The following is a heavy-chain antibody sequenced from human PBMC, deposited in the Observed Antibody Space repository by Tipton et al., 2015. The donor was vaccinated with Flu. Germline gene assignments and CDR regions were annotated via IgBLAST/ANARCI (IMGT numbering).Heavy chain of an antibody. Sequence: LSLTCAASGFTFSSYGMHWVRQAPGKGLEWVAVISYDGSNKYYADSVKGRFTISRDNSKNTLYLQMNSLRAEDTAVYYCAKVSSSWVTYFDYWGQGTLVTVSS. CDR1: GFTFSSYG. D-gene: IGHD6-13*01. CDR3: AKVSSSWVTYFDY. CDR2: ISYDGSNK. J-gene: IGHJ4*02. V-gene: IGHV3-30*18.